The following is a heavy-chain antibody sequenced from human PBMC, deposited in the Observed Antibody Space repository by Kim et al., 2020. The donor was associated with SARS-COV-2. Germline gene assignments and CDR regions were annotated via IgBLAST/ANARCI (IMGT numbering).Heavy chain of an antibody. J-gene: IGHJ4*02. V-gene: IGHV4-34*01. CDR3: AMSSGDFGWPVFDF. Sequence: YNPSLKSVFTISLDTSKKQFYLKLSSVTAADMSVYYCAMSSGDFGWPVFDFWGQGTLVTVSS. D-gene: IGHD4-17*01.